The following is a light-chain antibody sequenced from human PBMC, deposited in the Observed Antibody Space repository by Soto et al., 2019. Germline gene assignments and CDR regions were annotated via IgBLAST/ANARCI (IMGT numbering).Light chain of an antibody. J-gene: IGKJ4*01. V-gene: IGKV1-39*01. CDR2: VAS. Sequence: IQMTQSPSSLSASMGERVTITCRASQRIRTNLNWYQQRPGKAPKVLIYVASTLQSGVPSRFSGSASGTDFNLTITSLQPEDFAIYYCQQSYKNPHTFGGGTKVDIK. CDR3: QQSYKNPHT. CDR1: QRIRTN.